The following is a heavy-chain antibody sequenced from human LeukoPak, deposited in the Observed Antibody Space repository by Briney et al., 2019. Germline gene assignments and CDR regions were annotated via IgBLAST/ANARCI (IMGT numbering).Heavy chain of an antibody. CDR3: ARDLYDFWSGYSNWFDP. V-gene: IGHV3-74*01. Sequence: GGSLRLSCADSGFTLSSYWMHWVRQAPGKGLEWVSRIDRDGSNTTYADSVKGRFTISRDNAKNKLYLEMNSLRAEDSAVYYCARDLYDFWSGYSNWFDPWGQGTLVTVSS. CDR2: IDRDGSNT. D-gene: IGHD3-3*01. J-gene: IGHJ5*02. CDR1: GFTLSSYW.